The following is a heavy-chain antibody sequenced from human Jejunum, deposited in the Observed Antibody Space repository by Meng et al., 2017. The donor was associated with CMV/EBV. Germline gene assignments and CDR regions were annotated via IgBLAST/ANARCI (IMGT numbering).Heavy chain of an antibody. Sequence: AGAGLYVNSNFRTWVRQDPGKGLEWVAVGYSAGMTYYADSVKGRFTISRDSSKNTMFLQMDGLRLEDTAKYYCARDPKGWVGFDYWGQGTLVTVSS. CDR3: ARDPKGWVGFDY. CDR2: GYSAGMT. V-gene: IGHV3-66*02. J-gene: IGHJ4*02. D-gene: IGHD3-16*01. CDR1: GLYVNSNF.